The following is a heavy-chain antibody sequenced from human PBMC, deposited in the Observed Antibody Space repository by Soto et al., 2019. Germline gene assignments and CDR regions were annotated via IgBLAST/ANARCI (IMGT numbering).Heavy chain of an antibody. CDR1: GYTFTNYA. V-gene: IGHV1-3*01. CDR2: INAGNGNT. D-gene: IGHD6-13*01. CDR3: ARGAAAGLLFDY. Sequence: ASVKVSCKASGYTFTNYAMHWVRQAPGQRLEWMGWINAGNGNTKYSQKFQGRVTITRDTSASTAYMELSSLRSEDTAVYYCARGAAAGLLFDYWGQGTLVTVSS. J-gene: IGHJ4*02.